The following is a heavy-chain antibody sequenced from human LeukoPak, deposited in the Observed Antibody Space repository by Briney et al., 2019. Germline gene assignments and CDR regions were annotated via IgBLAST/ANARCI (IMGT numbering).Heavy chain of an antibody. CDR1: GGSISSYY. V-gene: IGHV4-34*01. CDR2: INHSGST. D-gene: IGHD3-22*01. CDR3: ARAGYYDSSGYMYNWFDP. J-gene: IGHJ5*02. Sequence: KPSETLSLTCTVSGGSISSYYWSWIRQPPGKGLEWIGEINHSGSTNYNPSLKSRVTISVDTSKNQFSLKLSSVTAADTAVYYCARAGYYDSSGYMYNWFDPWGQGTLVTVSS.